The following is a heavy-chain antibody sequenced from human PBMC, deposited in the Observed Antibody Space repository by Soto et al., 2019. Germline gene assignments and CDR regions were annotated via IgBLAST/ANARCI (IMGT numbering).Heavy chain of an antibody. CDR3: GRGRSGQIVIFY. V-gene: IGHV1-2*02. J-gene: IGHJ4*02. D-gene: IGHD1-26*01. CDR1: GYTFTGHY. CDR2: IGPESGAT. Sequence: ASVKVSCKTSGYTFTGHYIHWVRQAPQQGPEWMGEIGPESGATRYAQKFRGRVTMTMDTSITTVYMELKNLSPDDTAVYYCGRGRSGQIVIFYWGQGTPVTVSS.